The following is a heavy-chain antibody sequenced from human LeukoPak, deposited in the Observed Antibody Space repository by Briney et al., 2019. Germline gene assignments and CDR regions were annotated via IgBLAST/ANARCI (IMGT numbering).Heavy chain of an antibody. Sequence: PGGSLRLSCSASGFTFSSFAMNWVRQAPGKGLEWVSIISGYGDSTYYTDSVKGRFTISRDNSKNTLYLQMNSLRADDTAVYFCAKGLRLGELSSSFDYWGQGTLVTVSS. CDR2: ISGYGDST. V-gene: IGHV3-23*01. J-gene: IGHJ4*02. CDR3: AKGLRLGELSSSFDY. D-gene: IGHD3-16*02. CDR1: GFTFSSFA.